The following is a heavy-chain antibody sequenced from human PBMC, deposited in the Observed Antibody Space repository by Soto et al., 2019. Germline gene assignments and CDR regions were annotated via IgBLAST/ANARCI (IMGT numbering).Heavy chain of an antibody. Sequence: GGSLRLSCAASGFTFSDYYMSWIRQAPGKGLEWVSYISSSGSTIYYADSVKGRFTISRDNAKNSLYLQMNSLRAEDTAVYYCARAAPKYAVTTIYFDYWGQGTLVTVSS. D-gene: IGHD4-17*01. CDR3: ARAAPKYAVTTIYFDY. V-gene: IGHV3-11*01. CDR2: ISSSGSTI. J-gene: IGHJ4*02. CDR1: GFTFSDYY.